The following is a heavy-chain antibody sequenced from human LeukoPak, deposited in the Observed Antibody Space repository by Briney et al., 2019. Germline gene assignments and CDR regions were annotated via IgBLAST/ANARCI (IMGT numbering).Heavy chain of an antibody. CDR2: INHSGST. CDR1: GGSFSGYY. D-gene: IGHD3-3*01. J-gene: IGHJ6*02. Sequence: SETLSLTCAVYGGSFSGYYWSWIRQPPGKGLEWIGEINHSGSTNYNPSLKSRVTISVDTSKNQFSLMLSSVTAADTAVYYCARDNLLITIFGVVVGRGMDVWGQGTTVTVSS. V-gene: IGHV4-34*01. CDR3: ARDNLLITIFGVVVGRGMDV.